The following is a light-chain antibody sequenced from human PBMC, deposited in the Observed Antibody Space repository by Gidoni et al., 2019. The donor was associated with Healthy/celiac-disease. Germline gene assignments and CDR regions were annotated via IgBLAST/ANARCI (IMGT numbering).Light chain of an antibody. V-gene: IGKV1-39*01. Sequence: DIQMTQFPSSLSASVGDRVTIICRASQSIPNYLNWYQQRPGKAPKLLIYAASSLQSGVPPRFIGSGSGTDFILTISSLQPEDFATYYCQQTYSSLTFGGGTKVEIK. CDR1: QSIPNY. CDR3: QQTYSSLT. CDR2: AAS. J-gene: IGKJ4*01.